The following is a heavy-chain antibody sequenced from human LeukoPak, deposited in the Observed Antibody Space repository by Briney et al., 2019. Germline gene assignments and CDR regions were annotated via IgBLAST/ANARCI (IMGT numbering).Heavy chain of an antibody. J-gene: IGHJ4*02. CDR3: ARDGGAWRWLQLPPFDY. CDR2: ISGSGGST. D-gene: IGHD5-24*01. Sequence: GGSLRLSCAASGFTFSSYAMSWVRQAPGKGLEWASAISGSGGSTYYADSVKGRFTISRDNSKNTLYLQMNSLRAEDTAVYYCARDGGAWRWLQLPPFDYWGQGTLVTVSS. V-gene: IGHV3-23*01. CDR1: GFTFSSYA.